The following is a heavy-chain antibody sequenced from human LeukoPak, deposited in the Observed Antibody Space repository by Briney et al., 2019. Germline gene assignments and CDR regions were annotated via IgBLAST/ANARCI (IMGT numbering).Heavy chain of an antibody. V-gene: IGHV3-48*03. Sequence: GGSLRLSCAASGFSFSSYDMNWVRQAPGKGLEWVSYISSSSSTIYYADSVKGRFTISRDNAKNSLYLQMNSLRAEDTAVYYCAELGITMIGGVWGKGTTVTISS. D-gene: IGHD3-10*02. CDR3: AELGITMIGGV. CDR2: ISSSSSTI. CDR1: GFSFSSYD. J-gene: IGHJ6*04.